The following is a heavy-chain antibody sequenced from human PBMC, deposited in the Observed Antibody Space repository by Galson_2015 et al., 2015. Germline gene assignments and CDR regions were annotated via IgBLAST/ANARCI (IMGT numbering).Heavy chain of an antibody. D-gene: IGHD3-9*01. V-gene: IGHV1-46*01. CDR1: GYTFTNYD. CDR3: ARVRAFYDILTVYHKDVSDI. CDR2: IDPRSGRT. J-gene: IGHJ3*02. Sequence: SVKLSCTASGYTFTNYDMHWVRQAPGHGLEWMGMIDPRSGRTRYAQKFQGRVTMYRDTSTSMVYMELSSLRSEDTAVYYCARVRAFYDILTVYHKDVSDIWGQGTMVTVSS.